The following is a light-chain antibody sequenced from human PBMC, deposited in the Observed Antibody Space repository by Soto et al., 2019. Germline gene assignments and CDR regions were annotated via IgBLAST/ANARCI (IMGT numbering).Light chain of an antibody. CDR1: SSDDGSSKD. CDR2: DVI. Sequence: QSALTQPRSVSGSPGQSVTISCTGTSSDDGSSKDVSWYQHHPSTVPKLMIYDVIERPPGVPDRFSGSKYGNTASLTISGLQADDEANSDCCAYADTFYVFGTGPKVTVL. J-gene: IGLJ1*01. CDR3: CAYADTFYV. V-gene: IGLV2-11*01.